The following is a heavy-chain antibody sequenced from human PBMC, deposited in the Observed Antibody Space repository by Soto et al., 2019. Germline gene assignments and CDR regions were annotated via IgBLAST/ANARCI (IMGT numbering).Heavy chain of an antibody. D-gene: IGHD2-2*01. CDR1: GYTFTSYD. J-gene: IGHJ6*03. V-gene: IGHV1-8*01. CDR3: AKGGLGYCSSTSCPAYYYYYYYMDV. Sequence: ASVKVSCKASGYTFTSYDINWVRQATGQGLEWMGWMNPNSGNTGYAQKFQGRVTMTRNTSISTAYMELSSLRAEDTAVYYCAKGGLGYCSSTSCPAYYYYYYYMDVWGKGTTVTVSS. CDR2: MNPNSGNT.